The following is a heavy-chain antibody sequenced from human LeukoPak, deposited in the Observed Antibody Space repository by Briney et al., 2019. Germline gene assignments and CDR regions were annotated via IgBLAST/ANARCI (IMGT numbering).Heavy chain of an antibody. J-gene: IGHJ5*02. CDR1: GGTFCSYT. Sequence: VASVKVSCKASGGTFCSYTICSVRQAPQQGGEWMARIFLILGIANYAQKFQGRVTITADKSTSTAYIELSSLRSEDTAVYYCARAFQWVGGTGNWFDPWGQGTLVTVSS. CDR2: IFLILGIA. D-gene: IGHD6-19*01. V-gene: IGHV1-69*02. CDR3: ARAFQWVGGTGNWFDP.